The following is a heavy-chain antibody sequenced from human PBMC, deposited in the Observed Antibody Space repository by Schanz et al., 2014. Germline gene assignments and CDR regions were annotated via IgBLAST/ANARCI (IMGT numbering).Heavy chain of an antibody. V-gene: IGHV1-18*01. J-gene: IGHJ4*02. D-gene: IGHD6-6*01. CDR2: ISTSNGNI. Sequence: QVQLVQSGAEVKKPGASVKVSCKASGYTFTDYGVIWVRQAPGQGLEWMGWISTSNGNINYIQKLQGRVTMTTDTSTSTAYMDLRSLRSDDTAVYYCARDQSPYTNSSDVRYFDYWGQGTLVTVSS. CDR3: ARDQSPYTNSSDVRYFDY. CDR1: GYTFTDYG.